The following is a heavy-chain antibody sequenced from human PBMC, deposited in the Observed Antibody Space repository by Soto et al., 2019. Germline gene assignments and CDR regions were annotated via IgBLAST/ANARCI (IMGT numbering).Heavy chain of an antibody. CDR3: ARHEGYGSSMSIDWFDP. CDR2: IYYSGST. CDR1: GGSISSSSYY. D-gene: IGHD6-6*01. J-gene: IGHJ5*02. Sequence: SETLSLTCTVSGGSISSSSYYWGWIRQPPGKGLEWIGSIYYSGSTYYNPSLKSRVTISVDTSKNQFSLKLSSVTAADTAVYYCARHEGYGSSMSIDWFDPWGQGTPVTVSS. V-gene: IGHV4-39*01.